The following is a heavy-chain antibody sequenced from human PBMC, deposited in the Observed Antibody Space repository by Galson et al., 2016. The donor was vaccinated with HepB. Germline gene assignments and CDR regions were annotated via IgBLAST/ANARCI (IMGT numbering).Heavy chain of an antibody. CDR3: ARRPIAARPRAARGGMDV. D-gene: IGHD6-6*01. CDR2: IYYSGST. CDR1: GGSIISSSSYY. Sequence: TLSLTCTVSGGSIISSSSYYWGWIRQPPGKGLEWIGSIYYSGSTYYNPSLKSRVTISLDTSKSQFSLRLSSVTAADTAVYYCARRPIAARPRAARGGMDVWGQGTTVIVSS. V-gene: IGHV4-39*07. J-gene: IGHJ6*02.